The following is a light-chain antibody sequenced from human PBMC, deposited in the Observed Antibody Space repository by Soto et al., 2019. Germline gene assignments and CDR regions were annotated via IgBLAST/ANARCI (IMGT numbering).Light chain of an antibody. CDR2: AAS. J-gene: IGKJ4*01. CDR3: LQHNSYPLT. Sequence: DIQMTQSPSALSASIRDRVTITCRASQGIGNYVAWFQVKPGKVPKRLIYAASSLQSGVPSRFSGYGSGTEFTLTISSLQPEDSAIYYCLQHNSYPLTFGGGTEVEI. V-gene: IGKV1-17*03. CDR1: QGIGNY.